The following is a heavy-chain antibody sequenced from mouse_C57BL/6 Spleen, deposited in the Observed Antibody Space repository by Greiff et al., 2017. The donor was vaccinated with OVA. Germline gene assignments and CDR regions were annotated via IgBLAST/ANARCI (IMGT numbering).Heavy chain of an antibody. Sequence: QVQLQQPGAELVKPGASVKMSCKASGYTFTSYWMHWVKQRPIQGLEWIGNIDPSDSETHYNQKFKDKATLTVDKSSSTAYMQLSSLTSEDSAVYYCARETTVVANAMDYWGQGTSVTVSS. J-gene: IGHJ4*01. CDR2: IDPSDSET. CDR1: GYTFTSYW. CDR3: ARETTVVANAMDY. D-gene: IGHD1-1*01. V-gene: IGHV1-52*01.